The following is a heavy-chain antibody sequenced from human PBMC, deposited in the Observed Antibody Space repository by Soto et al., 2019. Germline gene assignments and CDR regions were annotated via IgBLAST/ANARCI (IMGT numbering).Heavy chain of an antibody. CDR2: IYHSGSA. J-gene: IGHJ6*02. D-gene: IGHD3-10*01. CDR3: ARCYGSGSSYYYYYGMDV. Sequence: PSETLSLTCAASGGSISSSNWWSWVRQPPGKGLEWIGEIYHSGSANYNPSLKSRVTISVDKSKNQFSLKLSSVTAADTAVYYCARCYGSGSSYYYYYGMDVWGQGTTVTSP. CDR1: GGSISSSNW. V-gene: IGHV4-4*02.